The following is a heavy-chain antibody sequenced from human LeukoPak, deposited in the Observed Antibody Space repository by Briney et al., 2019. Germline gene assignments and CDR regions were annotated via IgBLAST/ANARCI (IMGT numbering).Heavy chain of an antibody. CDR2: IYTSGST. CDR3: ARSLRGYSYGTGFDY. CDR1: GGSISSYY. Sequence: SETLSLTCTVSGGSISSYYWSWIRQPTGKGLEWIGYIYTSGSTNYNPSLKSRVTISVDTSKNQFSLKLSSVTAADTAVYYCARSLRGYSYGTGFDYWGQGTLVTVSS. V-gene: IGHV4-4*09. J-gene: IGHJ4*02. D-gene: IGHD5-18*01.